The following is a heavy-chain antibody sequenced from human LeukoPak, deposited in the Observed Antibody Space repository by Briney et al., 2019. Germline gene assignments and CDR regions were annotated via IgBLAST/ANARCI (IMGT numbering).Heavy chain of an antibody. D-gene: IGHD6-6*01. V-gene: IGHV6-1*01. CDR3: ARDAKQLGWFDP. J-gene: IGHJ5*02. CDR1: GDRVSSNSAA. CDR2: TYYRSKWYN. Sequence: SQTLSLTCAISGDRVSSNSAAWNWMRQSPSRGLEWRGRTYYRSKWYNDYAVSVKSRITINPDTSKNQFSLQLNSVPPEDTAVYYCARDAKQLGWFDPWGQGTLVTVSS.